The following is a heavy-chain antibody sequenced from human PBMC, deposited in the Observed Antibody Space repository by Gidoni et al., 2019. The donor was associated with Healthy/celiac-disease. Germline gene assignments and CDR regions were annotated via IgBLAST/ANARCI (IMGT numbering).Heavy chain of an antibody. CDR2: INHSGST. V-gene: IGHV4-34*01. J-gene: IGHJ4*02. CDR1: GGSFSGYY. D-gene: IGHD6-13*01. CDR3: ARYLGYSSSWYGQ. Sequence: VQLQQWGAGLLKPSETLSLTCAVYGGSFSGYYWSWIRQPPGKGLEWIGEINHSGSTNYNPSLKSRVTISVDTSKNQFSLKLSSVTAADTAVYYCARYLGYSSSWYGQWGQGTLVTVSS.